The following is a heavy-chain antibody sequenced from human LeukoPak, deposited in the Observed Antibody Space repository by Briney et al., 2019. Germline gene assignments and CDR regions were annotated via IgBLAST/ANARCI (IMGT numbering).Heavy chain of an antibody. CDR2: INVGNGNR. Sequence: ASVKVSCKASGYTFTNYGMHWVRQAPGQRLEWMGWINVGNGNRKYSEKFQDRVTITRDTSARTDYMELSSLRSEDTAVYYCAGSIEYSTDSDGGYYFDYWGQGSLVTVSS. CDR1: GYTFTNYG. V-gene: IGHV1-3*01. D-gene: IGHD2-8*02. CDR3: AGSIEYSTDSDGGYYFDY. J-gene: IGHJ4*02.